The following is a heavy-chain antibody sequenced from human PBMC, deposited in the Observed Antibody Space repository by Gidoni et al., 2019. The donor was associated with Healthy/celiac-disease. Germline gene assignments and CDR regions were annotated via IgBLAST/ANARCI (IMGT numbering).Heavy chain of an antibody. D-gene: IGHD1-26*01. V-gene: IGHV3-30*18. CDR1: VFTFSSYG. J-gene: IGHJ4*02. Sequence: QVQLVYSGGGVVQPVRSLRPSCAASVFTFSSYGMHWVRQAPGKGLEWVAVISYDGSNKYYADSVKGRFTISRDNSKNTLYLQMNSLRAEDTAVYYCAKEDQNSGSYYDSLRRAWDYWGQGTLVTVSS. CDR3: AKEDQNSGSYYDSLRRAWDY. CDR2: ISYDGSNK.